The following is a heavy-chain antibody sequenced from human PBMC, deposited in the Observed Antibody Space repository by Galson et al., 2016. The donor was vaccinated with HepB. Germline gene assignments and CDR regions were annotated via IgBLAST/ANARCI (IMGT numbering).Heavy chain of an antibody. V-gene: IGHV3-53*01. CDR1: GFSVSGKY. Sequence: SLRLSCAASGFSVSGKYMSWARQAPGKGLEWVSAIFSGDATYYRDSVKGRFTISRDRSKNTLYLQMNNLRPEDTAVYYCARDPGISGTTWGQGILVTVSS. J-gene: IGHJ5*02. CDR2: IFSGDAT. CDR3: ARDPGISGTT. D-gene: IGHD1-7*01.